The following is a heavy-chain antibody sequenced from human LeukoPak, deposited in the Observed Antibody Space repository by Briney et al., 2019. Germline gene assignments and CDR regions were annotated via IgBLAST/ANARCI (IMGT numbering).Heavy chain of an antibody. CDR2: ISSSSSYI. J-gene: IGHJ4*02. CDR1: GFTFSSYS. CDR3: AKSDPWPYIAAAGSFDY. V-gene: IGHV3-21*04. D-gene: IGHD6-13*01. Sequence: GGSLRLPCAASGFTFSSYSMNWVRQAPGKGLEWVSSISSSSSYIYYADSLKGRFTISRDNAKNSLYLQMNSLRAEDTAVYYCAKSDPWPYIAAAGSFDYWGQGTLVTVSS.